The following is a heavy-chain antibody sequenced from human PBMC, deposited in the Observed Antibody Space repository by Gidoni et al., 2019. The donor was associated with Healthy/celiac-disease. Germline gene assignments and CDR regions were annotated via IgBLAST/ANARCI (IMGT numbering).Heavy chain of an antibody. Sequence: QVQLQESGPGLVQPSETLSLTCTVSGGSVSSGSYYWSWLRQPPGKGLEWIGYIYYSGSTNYNPSRKSRVTISVDTSKNQFSLKLSAVTAADTAVYYCARDRYSSGWYSDYWGQGTLVTVSS. V-gene: IGHV4-61*01. CDR1: GGSVSSGSYY. CDR2: IYYSGST. CDR3: ARDRYSSGWYSDY. D-gene: IGHD6-19*01. J-gene: IGHJ4*02.